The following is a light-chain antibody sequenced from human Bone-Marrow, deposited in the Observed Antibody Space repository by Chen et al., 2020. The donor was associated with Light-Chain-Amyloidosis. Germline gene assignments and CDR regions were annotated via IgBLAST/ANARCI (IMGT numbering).Light chain of an antibody. Sequence: QSALTQPASVSGSPGQSITISCTGTSNDVGGYNYVSWYQQHPGKAPKLMIYDVSNVPSGVSNRFSGSKSGNTASLTISGLQAEDEADYYCSSYTSSATLVFGGGTKVTVL. CDR1: SNDVGGYNY. J-gene: IGLJ3*02. CDR3: SSYTSSATLV. V-gene: IGLV2-14*03. CDR2: DVS.